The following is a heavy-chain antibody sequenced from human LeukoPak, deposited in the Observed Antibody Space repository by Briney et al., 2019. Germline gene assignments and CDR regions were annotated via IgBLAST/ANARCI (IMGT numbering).Heavy chain of an antibody. CDR2: ISYDGSNK. Sequence: SGGSLRLSCAASGFTFSSYGMHWVRQAPGKGLEWVAVISYDGSNKYYADSVKGRFTISRDNAKNSLYLQMNSLRAEDAALYYCARVIEGGNSFFDYWGQGTLVTVSS. D-gene: IGHD4-23*01. J-gene: IGHJ4*02. CDR3: ARVIEGGNSFFDY. V-gene: IGHV3-30*03. CDR1: GFTFSSYG.